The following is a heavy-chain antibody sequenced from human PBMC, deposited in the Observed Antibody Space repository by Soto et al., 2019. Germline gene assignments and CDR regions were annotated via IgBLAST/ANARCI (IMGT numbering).Heavy chain of an antibody. J-gene: IGHJ4*02. D-gene: IGHD6-19*01. Sequence: EVQLLESGGGLVQPGGSLRLSCAASGFTFSSYAMSWVRQAPGKGLEWVSAISGSGGSTYYADSVKGRFTISRDNSKNTLYRQMNSLTAGDTAVYYCAKDQGIAVAGLDYWRQRTLVTVSS. CDR3: AKDQGIAVAGLDY. CDR1: GFTFSSYA. CDR2: ISGSGGST. V-gene: IGHV3-23*01.